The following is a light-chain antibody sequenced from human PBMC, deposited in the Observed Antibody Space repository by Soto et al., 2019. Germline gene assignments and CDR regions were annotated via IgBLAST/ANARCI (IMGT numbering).Light chain of an antibody. J-gene: IGKJ5*01. CDR3: QQYGSSIT. Sequence: EIVLTQSPGTLSLSPGEGAILSCRASHIINNNYLAWYQQKPGQAPRLLTYGASSRATGIPDRFSGGGSGTDFTLTYTRLEPEDFAVYYCQQYGSSITFGQGTRLEIK. V-gene: IGKV3-20*01. CDR2: GAS. CDR1: HIINNNY.